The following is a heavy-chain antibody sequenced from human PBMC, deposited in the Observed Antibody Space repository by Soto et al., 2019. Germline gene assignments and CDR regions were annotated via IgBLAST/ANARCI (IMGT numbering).Heavy chain of an antibody. V-gene: IGHV5-10-1*01. CDR2: IDPSDSQT. CDR3: ARQIYDSDTGPNFQYYFDS. CDR1: GYIFAGYW. Sequence: GESLKLSCNGSGYIFAGYWITWVRQKPGKGLEWMGRIDPSDSQTYYSPSFRGHVTISVTKSITTVFLQWSSLRASDTAMYYCARQIYDSDTGPNFQYYFDSWGQGTPVTVPQ. D-gene: IGHD3-22*01. J-gene: IGHJ4*02.